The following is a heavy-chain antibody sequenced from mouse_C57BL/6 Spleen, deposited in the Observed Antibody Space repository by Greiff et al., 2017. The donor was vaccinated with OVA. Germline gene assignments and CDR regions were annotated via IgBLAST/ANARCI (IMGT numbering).Heavy chain of an antibody. Sequence: DVKLQESGPGLVKPSQSLSLTCSVTGYSITSGYYWNWIRQFPGNKLEWMGYISYDGSNNYNPSLKNRISITRDTSKNQFFLKLNSVTTEDTATYYCARDWLLREDYAMDYWGQGTSVTVSS. D-gene: IGHD2-3*01. V-gene: IGHV3-6*01. CDR3: ARDWLLREDYAMDY. J-gene: IGHJ4*01. CDR2: ISYDGSN. CDR1: GYSITSGYY.